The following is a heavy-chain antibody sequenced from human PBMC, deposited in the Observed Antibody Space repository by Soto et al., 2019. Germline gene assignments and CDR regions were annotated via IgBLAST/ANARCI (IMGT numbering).Heavy chain of an antibody. D-gene: IGHD2-2*01. CDR2: ISYDGSNK. V-gene: IGHV3-30-3*01. CDR1: GFTFSSYA. Sequence: QVQLVESGGGVVEPGRSLRLSCAASGFTFSSYAMHWVRQAPGKGLEWVAVISYDGSNKYYADSVKGRFTISRDNSKNTLYLQMNSLRAEDTAVYYCAREGTGAIVLLRAAADYFDYWGQGTLVTVSS. J-gene: IGHJ4*02. CDR3: AREGTGAIVLLRAAADYFDY.